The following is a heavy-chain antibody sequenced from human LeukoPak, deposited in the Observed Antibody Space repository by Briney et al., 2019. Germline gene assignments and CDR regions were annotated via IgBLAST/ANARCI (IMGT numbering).Heavy chain of an antibody. CDR1: GGTFSSYA. CDR2: IIPIFGTA. J-gene: IGHJ4*02. D-gene: IGHD6-19*01. CDR3: AGAGATKTYSSGWYTYFDY. V-gene: IGHV1-69*13. Sequence: ASVKVSCKASGGTFSSYAISWVRQAPGQGLEWMGGIIPIFGTANYAQKFQGRVTITADESTSTAYMELSSLRSEDTAVYYCAGAGATKTYSSGWYTYFDYWGQGTLVTVSS.